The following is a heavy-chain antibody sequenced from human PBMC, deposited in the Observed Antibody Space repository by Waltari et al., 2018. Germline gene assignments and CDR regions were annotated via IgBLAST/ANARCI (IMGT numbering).Heavy chain of an antibody. D-gene: IGHD3-10*01. J-gene: IGHJ6*02. CDR1: GFNFNKYA. V-gene: IGHV3-23*01. Sequence: EVQLLESGGDLGQPGGSLRLSCAASGFNFNKYAMNWVRQAPGRGLEWVSGLSGSGGNTYYADSVKGRFTISRDNSKNTVYLHMNSLRVEDTAVYYCAKGQGTYYYYGMDVWGQGTTVTVSS. CDR2: LSGSGGNT. CDR3: AKGQGTYYYYGMDV.